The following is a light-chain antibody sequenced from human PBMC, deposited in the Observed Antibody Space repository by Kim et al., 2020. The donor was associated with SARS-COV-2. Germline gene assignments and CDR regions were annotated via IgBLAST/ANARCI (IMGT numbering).Light chain of an antibody. CDR2: GTS. J-gene: IGKJ4*01. CDR1: QTVTSSY. V-gene: IGKV3-20*01. Sequence: SPGERATLSCRARQTVTSSYLGWYQQKPGQAPRLLIYGTSNRATDIPDRFSGSGSGTDFTLTISRLEPGDFAVYYCQQYGGSPLTFGGGTKVEIK. CDR3: QQYGGSPLT.